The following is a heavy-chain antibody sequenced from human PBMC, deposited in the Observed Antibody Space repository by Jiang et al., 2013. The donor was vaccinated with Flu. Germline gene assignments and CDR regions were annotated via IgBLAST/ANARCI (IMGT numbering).Heavy chain of an antibody. CDR3: AKAIAEADSSGDYYYYGMDV. CDR2: ISGGGGST. D-gene: IGHD3-22*01. Sequence: VQLLESGGGLVQPGGSLRLSCAASGFTFSNYAMSWVRQAPGKGLEWVSGISGGGGSTYYADSVRGRFTISRDNSKNTLYLQMNSLRAEDTAVYYCAKAIAEADSSGDYYYYGMDVVGTRDHGHRLL. CDR1: GFTFSNYA. J-gene: IGHJ6*01. V-gene: IGHV3-23*01.